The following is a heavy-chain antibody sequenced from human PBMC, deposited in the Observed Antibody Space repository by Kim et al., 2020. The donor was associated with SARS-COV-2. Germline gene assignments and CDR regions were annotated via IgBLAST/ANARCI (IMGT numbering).Heavy chain of an antibody. J-gene: IGHJ4*01. D-gene: IGHD3-22*01. V-gene: IGHV3-21*01. Sequence: ADSVKGRFTISRDNAKNSLYLQMNSLRAEDTAVYYCARDEPSSGSTSYVDWGRQGILIVVS. CDR3: ARDEPSSGSTSYVDW.